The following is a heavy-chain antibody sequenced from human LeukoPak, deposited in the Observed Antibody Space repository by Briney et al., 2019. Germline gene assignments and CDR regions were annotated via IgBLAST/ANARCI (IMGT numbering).Heavy chain of an antibody. CDR2: ISYDGSNK. Sequence: PGRSLRLSCAASGFTFSSYGMPWVRQAPGKGLEWVAVISYDGSNKYYADSVKGRFTISRDNSKNTLYLQMNSLRAEDTAVYYCAKGDFWAYNWFDPWGQGTLVTVSS. CDR3: AKGDFWAYNWFDP. J-gene: IGHJ5*02. V-gene: IGHV3-30*18. D-gene: IGHD3-3*01. CDR1: GFTFSSYG.